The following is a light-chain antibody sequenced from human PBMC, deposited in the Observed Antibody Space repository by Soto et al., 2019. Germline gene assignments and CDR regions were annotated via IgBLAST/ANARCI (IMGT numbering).Light chain of an antibody. CDR3: SSYTSSTAYV. Sequence: QSVLTQPASVSGSTGQSITISCSGTSSDVGGYNYVSWYQQHPGKAPKLMIYGVSNRPSGVSDRFSGAKSGNAASLTISGLQADDEADYYCSSYTSSTAYVFGTGTKVTVL. J-gene: IGLJ1*01. CDR2: GVS. CDR1: SSDVGGYNY. V-gene: IGLV2-14*01.